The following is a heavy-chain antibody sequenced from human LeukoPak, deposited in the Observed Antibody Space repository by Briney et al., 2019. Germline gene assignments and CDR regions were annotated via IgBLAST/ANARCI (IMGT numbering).Heavy chain of an antibody. V-gene: IGHV3-30*04. CDR1: GFTFSSYA. CDR2: ISYDGSNK. CDR3: ARGTYGSGSYYQFDY. J-gene: IGHJ4*02. D-gene: IGHD3-10*01. Sequence: PGGSLTLSCAASGFTFSSYAINWVRQAPGKGLEWVAVISYDGSNKYYADSVKGRFTISRDNSKNTLYLQMNSLRAEDTAVYYCARGTYGSGSYYQFDYWGQGTLVTVSS.